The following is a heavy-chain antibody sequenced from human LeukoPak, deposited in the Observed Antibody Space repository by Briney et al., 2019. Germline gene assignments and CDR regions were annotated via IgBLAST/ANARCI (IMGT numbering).Heavy chain of an antibody. CDR2: ISGSSNTI. CDR1: GLTFSSYS. D-gene: IGHD3-3*01. V-gene: IGHV3-48*02. Sequence: GGSLRLSCATSGLTFSSYSMNWVRQAPGKGLEWVSYISGSSNTIYYADSVKGRFTISRDNAKNSLYLQMNGLRDEDTAIYYCASGGSVFGVVILYYFDNWGQGTLVTVSS. CDR3: ASGGSVFGVVILYYFDN. J-gene: IGHJ4*02.